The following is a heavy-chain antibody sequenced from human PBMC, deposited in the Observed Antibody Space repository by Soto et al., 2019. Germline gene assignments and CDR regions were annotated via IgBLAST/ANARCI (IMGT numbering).Heavy chain of an antibody. Sequence: PGGSLRLSCAASGFSFSTYGMGWVRQPPGKGLEWVSGISGSGGDTYYADSVKGRFTISRDNSKNTLYLQMNSLRAEDTAVYYCAKFDSGPLESSVFDYWGQGTLVTVSS. J-gene: IGHJ4*02. CDR2: ISGSGGDT. V-gene: IGHV3-23*01. CDR3: AKFDSGPLESSVFDY. D-gene: IGHD5-12*01. CDR1: GFSFSTYG.